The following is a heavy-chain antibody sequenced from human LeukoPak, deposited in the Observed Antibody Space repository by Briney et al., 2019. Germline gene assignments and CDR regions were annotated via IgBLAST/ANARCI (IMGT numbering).Heavy chain of an antibody. Sequence: SVKVSCKASGGTFSSYAISWVRQAPGQGLEWMGGIIPIFGTANYAQKFQGRVTITADESTSTAYMELSSLRSEDTAVYYCARSLRYFDWLLYDYWGQGTLVTVSS. J-gene: IGHJ4*02. CDR2: IIPIFGTA. D-gene: IGHD3-9*01. CDR1: GGTFSSYA. V-gene: IGHV1-69*13. CDR3: ARSLRYFDWLLYDY.